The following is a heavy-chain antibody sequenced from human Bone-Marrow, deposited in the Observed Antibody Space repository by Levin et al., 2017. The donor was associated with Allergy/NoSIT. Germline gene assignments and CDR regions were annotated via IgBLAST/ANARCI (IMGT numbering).Heavy chain of an antibody. V-gene: IGHV1-18*01. CDR2: ISAYNGNT. J-gene: IGHJ3*02. D-gene: IGHD3-10*01. Sequence: ASVKVSCKASGYTFSRYGISWVRQGPGQGLEWMGWISAYNGNTNYAQNLQGRLTMTTDTSTSTAYMELRSLRYDDTAVYYCARASYYGSGSRSPDDAFDIWGQGTMVTVSS. CDR1: GYTFSRYG. CDR3: ARASYYGSGSRSPDDAFDI.